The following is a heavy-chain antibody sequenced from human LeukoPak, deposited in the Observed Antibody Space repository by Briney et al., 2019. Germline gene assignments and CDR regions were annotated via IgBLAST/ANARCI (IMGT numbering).Heavy chain of an antibody. CDR3: ARDYPSYDDLYYFDY. Sequence: KPSQTLSLTCSVSGGSISSGSYYWSWIRQPAGKGLEWIGRIFTSGSTHYNPSLKSRVTISVDTSKNQFSLTRSPLTAADTAVYYCARDYPSYDDLYYFDYWGQRTLVTVSS. CDR2: IFTSGST. CDR1: GGSISSGSYY. D-gene: IGHD3-22*01. J-gene: IGHJ4*02. V-gene: IGHV4-61*02.